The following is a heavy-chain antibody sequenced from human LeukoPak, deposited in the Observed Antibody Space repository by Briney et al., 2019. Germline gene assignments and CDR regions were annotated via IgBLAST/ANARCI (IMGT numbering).Heavy chain of an antibody. V-gene: IGHV4-38-2*01. Sequence: PSETLSLTCAVSGYSIRSGYYWAWIRQPPGKGLEWIGSLHHTRSTYYNPSLKSRVTMSVDRSNNKFSLNLNSVTAADTAVYYCARGRESSPWELLLDYWGQGIVVTVSS. CDR2: LHHTRST. CDR1: GYSIRSGYY. CDR3: ARGRESSPWELLLDY. D-gene: IGHD1-26*01. J-gene: IGHJ4*02.